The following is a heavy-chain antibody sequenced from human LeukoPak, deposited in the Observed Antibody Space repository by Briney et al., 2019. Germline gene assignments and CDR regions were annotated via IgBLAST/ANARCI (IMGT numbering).Heavy chain of an antibody. Sequence: PGGSLRLSCAASGFTFSSYAMHWVRQAPGKGLEWVAVISYDGSNKYYADSVKGRFTISRDNSKNTLYLQMNSLRAEDTAVYYCAQGFYYWGQGTLGTVSS. CDR1: GFTFSSYA. CDR3: AQGFYY. CDR2: ISYDGSNK. J-gene: IGHJ4*02. V-gene: IGHV3-30*01.